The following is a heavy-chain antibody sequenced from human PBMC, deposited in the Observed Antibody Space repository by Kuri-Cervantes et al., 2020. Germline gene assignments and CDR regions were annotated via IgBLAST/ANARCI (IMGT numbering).Heavy chain of an antibody. Sequence: GESLKISCAASGFTFSSYGMSWVRQAPGKGLEWVANIKQDGSEKYYVDSVKGRFTISRDNAKNSLYPQMNSLRAEDTAVYYCARDGEYSSSSHYYYYGMDVWCQGTMVTVSS. CDR3: ARDGEYSSSSHYYYYGMDV. CDR2: IKQDGSEK. V-gene: IGHV3-7*03. J-gene: IGHJ6*02. D-gene: IGHD6-6*01. CDR1: GFTFSSYG.